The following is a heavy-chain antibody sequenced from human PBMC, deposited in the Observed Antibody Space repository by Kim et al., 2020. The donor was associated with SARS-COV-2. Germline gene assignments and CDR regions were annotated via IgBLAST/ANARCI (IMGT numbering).Heavy chain of an antibody. J-gene: IGHJ4*02. CDR3: ARDFLWAEQWLQGAFDY. CDR2: ISYDGSNK. CDR1: GFTFSSYG. V-gene: IGHV3-33*05. Sequence: GGSLRLSCAASGFTFSSYGMHWVRQAPGKGLEWVAVISYDGSNKYYADSVKGRFAISRDNSKNTLYLQMNSLRAEDTAVYYCARDFLWAEQWLQGAFDYWGQGTLVTVSS. D-gene: IGHD6-19*01.